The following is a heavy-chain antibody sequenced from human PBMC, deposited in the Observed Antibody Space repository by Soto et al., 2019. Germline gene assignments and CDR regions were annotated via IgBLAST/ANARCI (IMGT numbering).Heavy chain of an antibody. CDR1: GFTFSSYA. J-gene: IGHJ6*02. CDR3: AGGDPPNYVWGSYRYTPPYYYYGMDV. D-gene: IGHD3-16*02. Sequence: GGSLRLSCAASGFTFSSYAMSWVRQAPGKGLEWVSAISGSGGSTYYADSVKGRFTISRDNSKNTLYLQMNSLRAEDTAVYYCAGGDPPNYVWGSYRYTPPYYYYGMDVWGQGTTVTVSS. CDR2: ISGSGGST. V-gene: IGHV3-23*01.